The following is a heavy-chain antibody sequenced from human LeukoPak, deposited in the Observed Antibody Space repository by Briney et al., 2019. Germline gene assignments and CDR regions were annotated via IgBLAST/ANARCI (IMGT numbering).Heavy chain of an antibody. Sequence: PGGSLRLSCAASGFTFSSYAMSWVRQAPGKGLEWVSAISGSGGSTYYADSVKGRFTISRDNSKNTLYLQMNSLRAEDTAVYYCAKGKRGRYSGSYYDYWGQGTLVTVSS. J-gene: IGHJ4*02. V-gene: IGHV3-23*01. CDR1: GFTFSSYA. CDR3: AKGKRGRYSGSYYDY. D-gene: IGHD1-26*01. CDR2: ISGSGGST.